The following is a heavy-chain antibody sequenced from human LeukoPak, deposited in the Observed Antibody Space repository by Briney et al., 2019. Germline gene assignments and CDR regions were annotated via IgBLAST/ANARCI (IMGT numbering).Heavy chain of an antibody. CDR3: ARTTTVDDAFDI. J-gene: IGHJ3*02. D-gene: IGHD4-23*01. CDR1: GFTFSSYS. V-gene: IGHV3-21*01. Sequence: GGSLRLSSAASGFTFSSYSMNWVRQAPGKGLEWVSSISSSSSYIYYADSVKGRFTISRDNAKNSLYLQMNSLRAEDTAVYYCARTTTVDDAFDIWGQGTMVTVSS. CDR2: ISSSSSYI.